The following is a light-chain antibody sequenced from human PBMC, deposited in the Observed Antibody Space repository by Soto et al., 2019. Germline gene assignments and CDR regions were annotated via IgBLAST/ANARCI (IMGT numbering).Light chain of an antibody. Sequence: EILRTQSPATLSVSPGERATLSCRASQSLSRNLAWYQQNPCQAPRLLIYGASTRASGVPARFSGSGSGTEFTLTIRSLQSEDFALYYCQHYNDWPPAFTCGPGTKVDL. J-gene: IGKJ3*01. CDR2: GAS. CDR1: QSLSRN. V-gene: IGKV3-15*01. CDR3: QHYNDWPPAFT.